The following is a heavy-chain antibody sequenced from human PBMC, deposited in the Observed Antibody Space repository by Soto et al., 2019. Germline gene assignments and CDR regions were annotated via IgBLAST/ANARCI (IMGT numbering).Heavy chain of an antibody. V-gene: IGHV1-18*01. D-gene: IGHD2-2*01. CDR3: ARGPLLSNGMDA. CDR1: GYTFSSHA. J-gene: IGHJ6*02. CDR2: ISVHNGHT. Sequence: ASVKVSCKASGYTFSSHAISWVRQSPGQGLEWMGWISVHNGHTKYAQKFQGRVIMTTDTSTNTAYMELSRLRSDDTAVYYCARGPLLSNGMDAWGHGTPVTGS.